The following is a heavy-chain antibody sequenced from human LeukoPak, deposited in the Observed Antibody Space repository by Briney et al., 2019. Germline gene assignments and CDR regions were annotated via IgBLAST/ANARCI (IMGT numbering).Heavy chain of an antibody. Sequence: GGSLRLSCAASGFTFSSYWMHWVRQAPGKGLVWVSRINSDGSSTSYADSVKGRFTISRDNAKNTLYLQMNSLRAEDTAVYYCASLSSSWSLDAFDIWGQGTMVTVSS. V-gene: IGHV3-74*01. CDR1: GFTFSSYW. CDR3: ASLSSSWSLDAFDI. CDR2: INSDGSST. D-gene: IGHD6-13*01. J-gene: IGHJ3*02.